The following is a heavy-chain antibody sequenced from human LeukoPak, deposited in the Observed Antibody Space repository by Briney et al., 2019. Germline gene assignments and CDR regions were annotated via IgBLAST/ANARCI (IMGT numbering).Heavy chain of an antibody. V-gene: IGHV3-30-3*01. CDR2: ISYDGSNE. CDR1: GFTFSSYA. D-gene: IGHD5-18*01. CDR3: ARETARYSYGYVVGLDY. Sequence: GGSLRLSCAASGFTFSSYAMHWVRQAPGKGLEWVAVISYDGSNEYYADSVKGRFTISRDNSKNTLYLQMNSLRAEDTAVYYCARETARYSYGYVVGLDYWGQGTLVTVSS. J-gene: IGHJ4*02.